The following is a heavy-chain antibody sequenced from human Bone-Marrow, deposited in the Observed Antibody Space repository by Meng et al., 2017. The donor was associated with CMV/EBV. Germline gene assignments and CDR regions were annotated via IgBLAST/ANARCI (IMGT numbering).Heavy chain of an antibody. D-gene: IGHD3-3*01. V-gene: IGHV3-30-3*01. Sequence: GESLKISCAASGFTFSSYAMHWVRQAPGKGLEWVAVISYDGSNKYYADPVKGRFTISRDNSKNTLYLQMNSLRAEDTAVYYCARGVPLRVVTIFGVVVGPDRQPNWFDPWGQGTLVTVSS. J-gene: IGHJ5*02. CDR3: ARGVPLRVVTIFGVVVGPDRQPNWFDP. CDR2: ISYDGSNK. CDR1: GFTFSSYA.